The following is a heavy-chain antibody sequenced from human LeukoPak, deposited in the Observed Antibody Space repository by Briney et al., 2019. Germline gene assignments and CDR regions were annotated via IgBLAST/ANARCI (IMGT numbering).Heavy chain of an antibody. D-gene: IGHD3-9*01. CDR2: ISSSSSTI. CDR1: GLTFSRYS. CDR3: ARDRLTGAFDY. V-gene: IGHV3-48*01. Sequence: GGSLRLSCAASGLTFSRYSMNWVRQAPGKGLEWVSYISSSSSTIYYADSVKGRFTISRDNAKNSLYLQMNSLRAEDTAVYYCARDRLTGAFDYWGQGTLVTVSS. J-gene: IGHJ4*02.